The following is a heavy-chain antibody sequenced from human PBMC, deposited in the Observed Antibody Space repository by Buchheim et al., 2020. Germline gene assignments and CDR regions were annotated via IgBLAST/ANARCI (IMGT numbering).Heavy chain of an antibody. D-gene: IGHD3-10*01. Sequence: QLQLQESGPGLVKPSETLSLACTVSGASINSPSNSWDWIRQPPGTGLEWIGSIYYSGITYYNPSLKSRVTMSVDPSKTQFSLKLTSVTAADTAVYYCARLLHGSERRFDPWGQGTL. CDR3: ARLLHGSERRFDP. CDR2: IYYSGIT. CDR1: GASINSPSNS. V-gene: IGHV4-39*01. J-gene: IGHJ5*02.